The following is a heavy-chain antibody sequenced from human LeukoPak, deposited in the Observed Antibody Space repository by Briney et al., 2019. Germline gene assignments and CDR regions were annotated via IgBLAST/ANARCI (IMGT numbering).Heavy chain of an antibody. J-gene: IGHJ6*02. CDR1: GFTFSGYA. CDR2: FSGGGGST. V-gene: IGHV3-23*01. CDR3: TKDIRASYYYYYYGMDV. Sequence: GGSLRLSCATSGFTFSGYAMSWVRQAPGKGLEWVSRFSGGGGSTYYAESVMGRFTISRDNAKNSLYLQMNSLRAEDTALYFCTKDIRASYYYYYYGMDVWGQGTTVTVSS.